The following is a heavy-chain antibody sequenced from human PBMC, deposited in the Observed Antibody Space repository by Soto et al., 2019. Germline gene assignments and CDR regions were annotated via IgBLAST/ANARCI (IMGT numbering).Heavy chain of an antibody. V-gene: IGHV4-34*01. CDR1: GGSFSGYY. CDR2: INHSGST. J-gene: IGHJ3*02. D-gene: IGHD5-18*01. CDR3: ARDRGYSYGPRVDAFDI. Sequence: SETLSLTCAVYGGSFSGYYWSWIRQPPGKGLEWIGEINHSGSTNYNPSLKSRVTISVDTSKNQFSLKLSSVTAADTAVYYCARDRGYSYGPRVDAFDIWGQGTMVTVSS.